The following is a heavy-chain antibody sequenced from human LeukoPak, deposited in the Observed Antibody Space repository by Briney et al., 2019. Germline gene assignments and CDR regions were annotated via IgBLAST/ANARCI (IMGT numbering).Heavy chain of an antibody. Sequence: SETLSLTCAVYGGSFSGYYWSWIRQPPGKGLEWIGEINHSGSTNYNPSLKSRVTISVDTSKNQFSLKLSSVTAADTAVYYCARGSMAYCDGDCYRDLDYWGQGTLVTVYS. CDR1: GGSFSGYY. CDR3: ARGSMAYCDGDCYRDLDY. CDR2: INHSGST. D-gene: IGHD2-21*02. J-gene: IGHJ4*02. V-gene: IGHV4-34*01.